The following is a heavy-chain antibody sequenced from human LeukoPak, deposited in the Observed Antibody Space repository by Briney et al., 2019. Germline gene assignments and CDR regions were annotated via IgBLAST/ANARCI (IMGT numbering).Heavy chain of an antibody. D-gene: IGHD6-19*01. Sequence: SETLSLTCAVYGGSFSGYYWSWIRQPPGKGLEWIGEINHSGSTNYNPSLKSRVTISVDTSKNQFSLKLSSVTAADTAVYYCARDRVDSSGWYQVYWGQGTLVTVSS. CDR2: INHSGST. J-gene: IGHJ4*02. CDR1: GGSFSGYY. V-gene: IGHV4-34*01. CDR3: ARDRVDSSGWYQVY.